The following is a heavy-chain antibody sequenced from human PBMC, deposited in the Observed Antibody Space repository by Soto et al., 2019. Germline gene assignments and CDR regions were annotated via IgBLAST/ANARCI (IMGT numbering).Heavy chain of an antibody. V-gene: IGHV4-31*03. Sequence: PSETLSLTCTVSGGSISSGGYYWSWIRQHPGKGLEWIGYIYYSGSTNYNPSLKSRVTISVDTSKNQFSLELTSVTAADTAVYYCERRATSSSLWGPGTLVTVSS. CDR2: IYYSGST. D-gene: IGHD6-13*01. CDR3: ERRATSSSL. J-gene: IGHJ4*02. CDR1: GGSISSGGYY.